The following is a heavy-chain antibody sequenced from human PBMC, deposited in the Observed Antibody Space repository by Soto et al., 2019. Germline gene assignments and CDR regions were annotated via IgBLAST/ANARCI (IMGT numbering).Heavy chain of an antibody. D-gene: IGHD1-1*01. CDR2: IYYSGST. Sequence: PSETLSLTCTVSGGSISSSSYYWGWIRQPPGKGLEWIGNIYYSGSTYYNPSLKSRVTISVDTSKNQFSLKLTSVTAADTAVYYCARQTKDAMERFDYWGQGTLVTSPQ. CDR1: GGSISSSSYY. J-gene: IGHJ4*02. CDR3: ARQTKDAMERFDY. V-gene: IGHV4-39*01.